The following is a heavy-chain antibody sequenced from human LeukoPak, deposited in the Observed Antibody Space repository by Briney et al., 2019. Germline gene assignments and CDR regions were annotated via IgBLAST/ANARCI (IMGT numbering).Heavy chain of an antibody. V-gene: IGHV3-23*01. CDR3: ARYCSGASCYSCVDY. Sequence: GVSLRLSCAASGFTFGSYMMTWVRQAPGRGLEWVSTISSNGCSTYYADSVKGRFTISRDNSKNTLYLQMSSLRAEDTAVYYCARYCSGASCYSCVDYWGQGTLVPVRS. D-gene: IGHD2-15*01. J-gene: IGHJ4*02. CDR2: ISSNGCST. CDR1: GFTFGSYM.